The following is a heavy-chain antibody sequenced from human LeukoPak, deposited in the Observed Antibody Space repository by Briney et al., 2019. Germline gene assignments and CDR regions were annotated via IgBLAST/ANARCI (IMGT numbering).Heavy chain of an antibody. CDR2: INPNSGDT. J-gene: IGHJ4*02. CDR1: GYTFAGYY. V-gene: IGHV1-2*02. Sequence: ASVKVSCKASGYTFAGYYMHWVRQAPGQGLEWMGWINPNSGDTKYAQKFQGRVTMTRDTSISTAYMELSRLRSDDTAVYYCATQRGSYLWGTDFDYWGQGTLVTVSS. D-gene: IGHD3-16*01. CDR3: ATQRGSYLWGTDFDY.